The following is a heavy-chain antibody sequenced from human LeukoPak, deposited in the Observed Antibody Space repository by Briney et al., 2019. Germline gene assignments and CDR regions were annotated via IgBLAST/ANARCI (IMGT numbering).Heavy chain of an antibody. CDR1: GGSFSGYY. V-gene: IGHV4-34*01. J-gene: IGHJ4*02. CDR3: ARVPDWAGTGFDY. Sequence: SETLSLTCAVYGGSFSGYYWSWIRQPPGKGLEWIGEINHSGSTNYNPSLKSRVTISVDTSKNQFSLKLSSMTAADTAVYYCARVPDWAGTGFDYWGQGTLVTVSS. D-gene: IGHD6-19*01. CDR2: INHSGST.